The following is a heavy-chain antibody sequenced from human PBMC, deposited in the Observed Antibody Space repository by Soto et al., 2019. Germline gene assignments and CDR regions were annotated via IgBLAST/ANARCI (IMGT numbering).Heavy chain of an antibody. D-gene: IGHD3-3*01. CDR2: IWYDGSNK. V-gene: IGHV3-33*01. Sequence: PGGARRLSCAASGFTFSSYGMHWVRQAPGKGLEWVAVIWYDGSNKYYADSVKGRFTISRDNSKNTLYLQMNSLRAEDTAVYYYASDMIFGVVMAGYYGMDVWGQGTTVTVSS. J-gene: IGHJ6*02. CDR3: ASDMIFGVVMAGYYGMDV. CDR1: GFTFSSYG.